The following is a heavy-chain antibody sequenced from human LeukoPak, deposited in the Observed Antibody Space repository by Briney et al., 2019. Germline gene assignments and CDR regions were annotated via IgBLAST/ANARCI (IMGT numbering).Heavy chain of an antibody. CDR3: AREMGHDLAEFDS. CDR1: GGSISSSNW. CDR2: IYHSGST. V-gene: IGHV4-4*02. Sequence: SETLSLTCAVSGGSISSSNWWSWVRQPPGKGLEWIGEIYHSGSTNYNPSLKSRVTISVDKSKNQFSLKLQSVTAADTSFYYCAREMGHDLAEFDSWGRGTLVTVSS. D-gene: IGHD3-3*01. J-gene: IGHJ4*02.